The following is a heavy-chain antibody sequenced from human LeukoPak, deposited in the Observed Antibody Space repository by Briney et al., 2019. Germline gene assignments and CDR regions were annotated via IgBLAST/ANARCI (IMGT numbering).Heavy chain of an antibody. CDR2: IYPSRSA. CDR3: ASAMPTMYFDY. J-gene: IGHJ4*02. V-gene: IGHV4-4*08. CDR1: GDSITKYY. Sequence: PSETLSLTCTVSGDSITKYYRTWLRQPPGRGLEWIGYIYPSRSANYTPSRKSRVTISTGTSKTQFSLNLSSVTAADTAVYYCASAMPTMYFDYWGQGSLVTVSS. D-gene: IGHD5-24*01.